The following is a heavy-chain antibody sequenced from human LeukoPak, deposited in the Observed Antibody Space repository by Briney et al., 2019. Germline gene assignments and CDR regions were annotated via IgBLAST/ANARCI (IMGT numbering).Heavy chain of an antibody. J-gene: IGHJ6*02. Sequence: GGSLRLSCAASGFTFSSYAMSWVRRAPGKGLEWVSAISDSGGSTYYADFVKGRFTISRDNSKNTLYLQMNSLRAEDTAVYYCARENRGSYYYYYGMDVWGQGTTVTVSS. D-gene: IGHD1-26*01. CDR1: GFTFSSYA. V-gene: IGHV3-23*01. CDR3: ARENRGSYYYYYGMDV. CDR2: ISDSGGST.